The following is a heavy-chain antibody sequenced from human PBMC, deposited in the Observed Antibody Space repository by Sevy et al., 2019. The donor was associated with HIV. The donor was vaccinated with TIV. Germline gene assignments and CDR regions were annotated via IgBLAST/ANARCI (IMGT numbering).Heavy chain of an antibody. CDR1: GFTFSSYA. V-gene: IGHV3-23*01. CDR2: ISGSGGST. D-gene: IGHD3-10*01. J-gene: IGHJ4*02. CDR3: AKGAITMVRGAIYYFDY. Sequence: GGSLRLSCAASGFTFSSYAMSWVRQAPGKGLEWVSAISGSGGSTYYAYSVKGRFTISRDNSKNTLYLQMNSLRAEDTAVYYCAKGAITMVRGAIYYFDYWGQGTLVTVSS.